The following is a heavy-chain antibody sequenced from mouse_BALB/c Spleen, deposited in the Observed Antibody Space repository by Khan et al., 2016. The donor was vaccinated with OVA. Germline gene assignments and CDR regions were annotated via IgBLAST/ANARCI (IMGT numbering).Heavy chain of an antibody. J-gene: IGHJ1*01. CDR1: GYTFTSYT. D-gene: IGHD2-14*01. CDR3: ARSGAFYRYDGYFDV. CDR2: INPSNGYT. Sequence: QIQLVQSGAELARPGASVKMSCKASGYTFTSYTMHWVKQRPGQGLEWIGYINPSNGYTNYNQKFKDKATLTADKSSNTAYMQLSSLTSEDSTVXYCARSGAFYRYDGYFDVWGAGTTVTVSS. V-gene: IGHV1-4*01.